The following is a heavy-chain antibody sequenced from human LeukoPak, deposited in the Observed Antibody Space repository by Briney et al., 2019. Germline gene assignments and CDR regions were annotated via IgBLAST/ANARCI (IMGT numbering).Heavy chain of an antibody. CDR3: ARAALFPLGYMDV. V-gene: IGHV3-30*01. Sequence: GGSLRLSCAASGFTFSSYTMHWVRQAPGKGLEWVAVISYDGSNKYYADSVKGRFTISRDNSQNTLYLQMNGLRAEDTAVYYCARAALFPLGYMDVWGKGTTVTVSS. D-gene: IGHD3-16*01. CDR1: GFTFSSYT. CDR2: ISYDGSNK. J-gene: IGHJ6*03.